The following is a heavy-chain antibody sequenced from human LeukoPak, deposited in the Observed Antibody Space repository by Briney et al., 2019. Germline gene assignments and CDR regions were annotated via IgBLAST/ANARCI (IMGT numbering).Heavy chain of an antibody. J-gene: IGHJ5*02. Sequence: ASVKVSCKASGYTFTSYYMHWVRQAPGQGLEWMGIINPSGGSTSYAQKFQGRVTMTRDVSTSTVYMELSSLRSEDTAVYYCARGHLLWFGDARFDPWGQGTLVTVSS. D-gene: IGHD3-10*01. CDR3: ARGHLLWFGDARFDP. V-gene: IGHV1-46*01. CDR2: INPSGGST. CDR1: GYTFTSYY.